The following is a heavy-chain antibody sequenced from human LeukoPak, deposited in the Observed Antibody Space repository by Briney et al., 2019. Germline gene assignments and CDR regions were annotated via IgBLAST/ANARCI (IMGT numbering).Heavy chain of an antibody. J-gene: IGHJ6*02. Sequence: ASVKVSCKASGYTFTSYDSNWVRQATGQGLAWMGWTNPNSGNTGYAQKFQGRVTMTRNTSISTAYMELSSLRSEDTAVYYCARRRITIFGVVLIDYYYYGMDVWGQGTTVTVSS. CDR1: GYTFTSYD. CDR2: TNPNSGNT. CDR3: ARRRITIFGVVLIDYYYYGMDV. D-gene: IGHD3-3*01. V-gene: IGHV1-8*01.